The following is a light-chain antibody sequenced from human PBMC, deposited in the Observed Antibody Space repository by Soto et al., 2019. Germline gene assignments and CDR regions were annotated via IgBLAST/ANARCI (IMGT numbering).Light chain of an antibody. J-gene: IGKJ1*01. V-gene: IGKV3-20*01. CDR3: HQYGRSPRGT. CDR2: GTS. Sequence: DIVLTQSPGTLSLSPGERATLSCRASQSVTSNYLAWYQQKPGQAPRLLMYGTSSRATGIPDRFSGSGSGTDFTLTISSLEPEDFAVYYCHQYGRSPRGTFGQGTNVDIK. CDR1: QSVTSNY.